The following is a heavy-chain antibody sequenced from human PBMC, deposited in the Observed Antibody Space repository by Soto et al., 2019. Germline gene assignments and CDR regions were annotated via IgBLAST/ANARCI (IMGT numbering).Heavy chain of an antibody. Sequence: SETLSLTCTVSGGSISSGGYYWSWIRQHPGKGLEWIGYIYYSGSTYYNPSLKSRVTISVDTSKNQFSLRLSSVTAADTAVYYCARGPMLRGFTYNWFDPWGQGTPVTVSS. D-gene: IGHD3-10*01. V-gene: IGHV4-31*03. CDR3: ARGPMLRGFTYNWFDP. CDR1: GGSISSGGYY. J-gene: IGHJ5*02. CDR2: IYYSGST.